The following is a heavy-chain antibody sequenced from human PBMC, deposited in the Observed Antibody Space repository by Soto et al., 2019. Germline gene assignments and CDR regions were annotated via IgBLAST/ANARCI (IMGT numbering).Heavy chain of an antibody. CDR2: LNTDGSSA. CDR1: GFPFSSYF. J-gene: IGHJ5*02. CDR3: ARGYSTWGSS. Sequence: EVQLVQSGGGLVQPGGSLRLSCAASGFPFSSYFMHWVRQAPGKGLVWVSRLNTDGSSANYADSVKGRFTISRDNAKNTLYLQMNRLRVEDTAVYYCARGYSTWGSSWGQGTLVTVSS. D-gene: IGHD3-16*01. V-gene: IGHV3-74*01.